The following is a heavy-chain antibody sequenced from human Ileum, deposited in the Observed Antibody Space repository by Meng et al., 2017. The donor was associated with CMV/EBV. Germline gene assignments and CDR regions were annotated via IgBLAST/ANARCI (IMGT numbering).Heavy chain of an antibody. J-gene: IGHJ4*01. Sequence: GGSLRLSCAASGFTFSSYDMSWVRQAPGKGLEWVSVIFSGGSTTYYAESVKGRFTISRDISKNTLYLQLNSLGVEDTAVYYCAGIRSNPRAGDWGHGTQVTVSS. D-gene: IGHD6-13*01. CDR3: AGIRSNPRAGD. V-gene: IGHV3-23*03. CDR2: IFSGGSTT. CDR1: GFTFSSYD.